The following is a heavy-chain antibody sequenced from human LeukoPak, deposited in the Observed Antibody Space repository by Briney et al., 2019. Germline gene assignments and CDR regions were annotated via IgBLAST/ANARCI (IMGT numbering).Heavy chain of an antibody. V-gene: IGHV4-30-2*03. CDR1: GDSISSGDYY. Sequence: KPSQTLSLTCTVSGDSISSGDYYWSWIRQPPGKGLEWIGSIYYSGSTYYNPSLKSRVTISVDTSKNQFSLKLSSVTAADTAVYYCARHEKREINNWFDPWGQGTLVTVSS. J-gene: IGHJ5*02. CDR2: IYYSGST. CDR3: ARHEKREINNWFDP.